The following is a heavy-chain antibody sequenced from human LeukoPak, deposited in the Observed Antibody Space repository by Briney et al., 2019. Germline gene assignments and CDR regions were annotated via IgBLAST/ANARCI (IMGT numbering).Heavy chain of an antibody. D-gene: IGHD5-18*01. CDR1: GFTFSSYA. CDR2: ISYDGNNK. CDR3: TSLGGYTYGYRYYFDY. V-gene: IGHV3-30-3*01. Sequence: GGSLRLSCAASGFTFSSYAMHWVRQAPGKGLEWVAVISYDGNNKYYADSVKGRFTISRDNAKNSLYLQMNSLRDEDTAVYYCTSLGGYTYGYRYYFDYWGQGSLVTVSS. J-gene: IGHJ4*02.